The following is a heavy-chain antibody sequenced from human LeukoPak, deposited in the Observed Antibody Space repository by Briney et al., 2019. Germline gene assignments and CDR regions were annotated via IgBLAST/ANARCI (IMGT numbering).Heavy chain of an antibody. CDR3: ARRIAAADSFDI. CDR1: GGSISSYY. CDR2: INYSGST. V-gene: IGHV4-59*01. D-gene: IGHD6-13*01. J-gene: IGHJ3*02. Sequence: SETLSLTCTVSGGSISSYYWSWIRQTPGKGLEWIAYINYSGSTNYKSSLKSRVTISVDTSKNQFSLKLSSVTAADTAVYYCARRIAAADSFDIWGQGRMVTVSP.